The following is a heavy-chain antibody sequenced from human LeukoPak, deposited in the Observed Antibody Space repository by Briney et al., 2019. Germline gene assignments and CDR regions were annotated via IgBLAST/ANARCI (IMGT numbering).Heavy chain of an antibody. J-gene: IGHJ3*02. V-gene: IGHV3-20*04. CDR1: GLTFGDYG. Sequence: GRSLRLSCAASGLTFGDYGMRWARQAPGKGLEWGSGINWNGGSTGYADSAEGRFNVYRDNAKNSLYLQTNSLRAKDTAVYYCAKDLPLRPYAMSAFDIWGQGTMVTVSS. CDR2: INWNGGST. CDR3: AKDLPLRPYAMSAFDI. D-gene: IGHD2-8*01.